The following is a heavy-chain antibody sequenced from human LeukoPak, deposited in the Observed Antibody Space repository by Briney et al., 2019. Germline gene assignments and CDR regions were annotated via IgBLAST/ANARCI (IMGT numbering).Heavy chain of an antibody. D-gene: IGHD2-15*01. CDR2: INAGNGNT. Sequence: GASVKVSFKASGYTFTIYAMHWVRQAPGQRQEWMGWINAGNGNTKYSQNFQGRVTITRDTSPSTAYMELSSLRSEDTAVYYCARDLPKGYCSGGICYNNWFDPWGQGTLVTVSS. J-gene: IGHJ5*02. CDR3: ARDLPKGYCSGGICYNNWFDP. V-gene: IGHV1-3*01. CDR1: GYTFTIYA.